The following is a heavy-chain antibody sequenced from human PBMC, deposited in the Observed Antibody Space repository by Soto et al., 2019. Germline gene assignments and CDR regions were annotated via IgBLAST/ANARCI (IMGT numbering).Heavy chain of an antibody. J-gene: IGHJ4*02. D-gene: IGHD3-22*01. Sequence: GASVKVSWKASGGTFSSYAISWVRQDHGQGLEWMGGIIPIFGTANYAQKIQGRVTITADESTSTAYMELSSLRSEDTAVNYSYRVRDDSSGYYYPYFDYWGQGTLVTVSS. CDR1: GGTFSSYA. V-gene: IGHV1-69*13. CDR2: IIPIFGTA. CDR3: YRVRDDSSGYYYPYFDY.